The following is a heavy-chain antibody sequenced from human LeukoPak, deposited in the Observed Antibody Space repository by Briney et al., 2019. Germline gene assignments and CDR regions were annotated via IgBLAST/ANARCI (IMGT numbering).Heavy chain of an antibody. CDR2: FYTSEST. J-gene: IGHJ4*02. Sequence: SETLSLTCTVSGCSISSGSYYWAWLRQPAGKGLEWIGRFYTSESTNYNPSLKSRVTISVDTSKNQFSLKLTSVTAADTAVYYCARSYFWSGYFDSWGQGTLVTVSS. CDR3: ARSYFWSGYFDS. CDR1: GCSISSGSYY. D-gene: IGHD3-3*01. V-gene: IGHV4-61*02.